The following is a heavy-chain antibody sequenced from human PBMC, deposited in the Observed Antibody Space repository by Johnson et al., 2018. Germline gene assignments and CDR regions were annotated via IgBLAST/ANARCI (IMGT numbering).Heavy chain of an antibody. J-gene: IGHJ3*02. D-gene: IGHD3-10*01. CDR3: ARALWFGDLDAFDI. CDR2: LSPSDGNT. CDR1: RYTFASYD. Sequence: VQLVESGAEVKKPGASVKVSCKASRYTFASYDINWVRQATGQGLEWMAWLSPSDGNTGYAQKFQGRVTMTRDTSISTAYMELSGPTSEDTAMYYCARALWFGDLDAFDIWGQGTMVTVSS. V-gene: IGHV1-8*01.